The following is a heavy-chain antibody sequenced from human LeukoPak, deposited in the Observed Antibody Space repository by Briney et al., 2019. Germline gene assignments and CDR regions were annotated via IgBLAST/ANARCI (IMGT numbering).Heavy chain of an antibody. CDR2: ITSSNNYI. D-gene: IGHD2/OR15-2a*01. V-gene: IGHV3-21*01. CDR3: ARGEFGDYYYFYTDV. Sequence: GALRLSCAASGFTFSSYSMNWVRQAPGKGLEWVSSITSSNNYIYYGDSVKGRFTISRDDAKNSLFLQMNSLRAEDTATYYCARGEFGDYYYFYTDVWGKGTTVTVSS. J-gene: IGHJ6*03. CDR1: GFTFSSYS.